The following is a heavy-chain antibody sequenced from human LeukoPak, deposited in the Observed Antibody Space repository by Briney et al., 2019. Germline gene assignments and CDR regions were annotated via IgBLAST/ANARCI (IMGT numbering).Heavy chain of an antibody. CDR1: GDSVSSNSAA. CDR2: TYYRSKWYN. CDR3: ARDKVVATRAYYYYYMDV. Sequence: SQTLSLTCAISGDSVSSNSAAWNWIRQSPSRGLEWLGRTYYRSKWYNDYAVSVKSRITINPDTSKNQFSLQLNSVTPEDTVVYYCARDKVVATRAYYYYYMDVWGKGTTVTVSS. V-gene: IGHV6-1*01. D-gene: IGHD2-15*01. J-gene: IGHJ6*03.